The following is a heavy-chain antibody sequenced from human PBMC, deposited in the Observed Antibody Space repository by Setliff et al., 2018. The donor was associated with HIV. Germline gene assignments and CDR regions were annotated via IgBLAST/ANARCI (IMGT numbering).Heavy chain of an antibody. CDR3: AINYAKLVLDAFDI. V-gene: IGHV1-3*01. D-gene: IGHD6-13*01. J-gene: IGHJ3*02. Sequence: ASVKVSCKASGYTFTYYAIHWVRQAPGQRLEWMGWINAGSGKTKYSQKFQGRVTITRDTSASTAYMELSSLRSEDTAVYYCAINYAKLVLDAFDIWGQGTMVTVSS. CDR2: INAGSGKT. CDR1: GYTFTYYA.